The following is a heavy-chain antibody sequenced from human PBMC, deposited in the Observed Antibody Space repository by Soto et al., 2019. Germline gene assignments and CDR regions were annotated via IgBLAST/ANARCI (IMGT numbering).Heavy chain of an antibody. Sequence: ASVKVSCKASGGTFSSYAISWVRQAPGQGLEWMGGIIPIFGTANYAQKFQGRVTITADESTSTAYMELSSLRSEDTAVYYCARVDPYCTNGVCPPDYYYGMDVWGQGTTVTVSS. J-gene: IGHJ6*02. CDR1: GGTFSSYA. CDR2: IIPIFGTA. V-gene: IGHV1-69*13. CDR3: ARVDPYCTNGVCPPDYYYGMDV. D-gene: IGHD2-8*01.